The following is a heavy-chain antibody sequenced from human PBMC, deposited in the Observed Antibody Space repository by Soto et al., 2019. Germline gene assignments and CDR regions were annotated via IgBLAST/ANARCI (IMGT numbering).Heavy chain of an antibody. CDR1: GHSLTDLS. CDR2: FDPEEGEI. V-gene: IGHV1-24*01. Sequence: ASVKVSCKVAGHSLTDLSMHWVRQGPGRGLEWLGGFDPEEGEIIYAQNFQGRIRLTEDTSTDTAFMELNSLKSEDTAIYYCATTRTTYVYDFDSWGQGTLVTVSS. CDR3: ATTRTTYVYDFDS. D-gene: IGHD3-16*01. J-gene: IGHJ4*02.